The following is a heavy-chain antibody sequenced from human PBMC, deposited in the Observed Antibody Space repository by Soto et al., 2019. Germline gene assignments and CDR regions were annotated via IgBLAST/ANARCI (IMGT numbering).Heavy chain of an antibody. CDR3: ARKTPAGIVGDIGGMDV. J-gene: IGHJ6*02. CDR1: GFTFSRYA. Sequence: PGGSLRLSCAASGFTFSRYAMHWVRQAPGKGLEYVSAISSNGGSTYYADSVKGRFTISRDNSKNTLYLQMGSLRAEDTAVYYCARKTPAGIVGDIGGMDVWGQGTTVTVSS. D-gene: IGHD1-26*01. V-gene: IGHV3-64*02. CDR2: ISSNGGST.